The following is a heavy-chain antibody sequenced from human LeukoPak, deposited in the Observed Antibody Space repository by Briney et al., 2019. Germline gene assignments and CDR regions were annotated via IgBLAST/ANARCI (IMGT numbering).Heavy chain of an antibody. D-gene: IGHD6-19*01. J-gene: IGHJ4*02. CDR2: IYYSGST. CDR1: GGSISSSSYY. CDR3: ARDHFAVAGYFDY. V-gene: IGHV4-31*03. Sequence: SETLSLTCTVSGGSISSSSYYWSWIRQHPGTGLEWIGYIYYSGSTYSNPSLKSRVTISVDTSKNQFSLKLSSVTAADTAVYYCARDHFAVAGYFDYWGQGTLVTVSS.